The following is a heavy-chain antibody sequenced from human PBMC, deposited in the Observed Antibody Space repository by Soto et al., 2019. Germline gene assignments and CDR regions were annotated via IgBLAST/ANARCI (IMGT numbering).Heavy chain of an antibody. CDR2: IYYSGST. J-gene: IGHJ6*02. Sequence: TLXLTCTVSGGSISXSGYYWGWIRQPQGKGLEWIGSIYYSGSTYYNPSLKSRVTISVDTYKNQFSLKLSSVTAADTAVYYCASSYDFWSGYYGMDVWGQGTTVT. D-gene: IGHD3-3*01. V-gene: IGHV4-39*01. CDR3: ASSYDFWSGYYGMDV. CDR1: GGSISXSGYY.